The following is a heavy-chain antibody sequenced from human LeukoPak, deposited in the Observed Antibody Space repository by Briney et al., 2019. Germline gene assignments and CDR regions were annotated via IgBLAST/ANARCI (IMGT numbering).Heavy chain of an antibody. CDR3: ARGRVNYGGDFDY. Sequence: GGSLRLSCAASGFTLSSYSMNWVRQAPGKGLEWVSSISSSSIYIYYADSLKGRFTISRDNARNSLFLQMHSLRAEDTAVYYCARGRVNYGGDFDYWGQGTLVTVAS. CDR1: GFTLSSYS. J-gene: IGHJ4*02. CDR2: ISSSSIYI. D-gene: IGHD4-23*01. V-gene: IGHV3-21*01.